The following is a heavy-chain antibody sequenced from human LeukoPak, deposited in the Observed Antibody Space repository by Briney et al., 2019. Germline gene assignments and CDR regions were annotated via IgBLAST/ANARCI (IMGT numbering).Heavy chain of an antibody. CDR3: VRGSLASGVVVYYYYYLDV. J-gene: IGHJ6*03. CDR1: GFNYSSYT. V-gene: IGHV3-48*01. D-gene: IGHD3-3*01. CDR2: ISTSRGIT. Sequence: GGSLRLSCAASGFNYSSYTMNWVRQAPGMGLEWLSYISTSRGITYYADSVKGRFTISRDNAKNSLYLQMNSLRAEDTAVYYCVRGSLASGVVVYYYYYLDVWGKGTTVTVSS.